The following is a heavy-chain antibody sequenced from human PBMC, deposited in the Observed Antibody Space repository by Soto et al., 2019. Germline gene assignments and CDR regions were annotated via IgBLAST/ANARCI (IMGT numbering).Heavy chain of an antibody. CDR2: INHSGST. V-gene: IGHV4-34*01. CDR3: AKGDCSGGSCHPFDY. D-gene: IGHD2-15*01. Sequence: ASETLSLTCAVYGGSFSGYYWSWIRQPPGKGLEWIGEINHSGSTNYNPSLKSRVTISVDTSKNQFSLKLSSVTAADTAVYYCAKGDCSGGSCHPFDYWGQGTLVTLAS. J-gene: IGHJ4*02. CDR1: GGSFSGYY.